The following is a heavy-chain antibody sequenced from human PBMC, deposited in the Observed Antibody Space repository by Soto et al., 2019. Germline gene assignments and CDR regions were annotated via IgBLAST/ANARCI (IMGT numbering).Heavy chain of an antibody. J-gene: IGHJ4*02. CDR2: ISGSGGST. CDR1: GFTFSSYA. CDR3: ARDVGGDSCPSPCIDS. V-gene: IGHV3-23*01. Sequence: SLRLSCAASGFTFSSYAMSWVRQAPGKGLEWVSAISGSGGSTYYAASVKGRFTISRDDSKNSLYLQMSSLKTEDTAVYYCARDVGGDSCPSPCIDSWGQGTLVTVSS. D-gene: IGHD2-15*01.